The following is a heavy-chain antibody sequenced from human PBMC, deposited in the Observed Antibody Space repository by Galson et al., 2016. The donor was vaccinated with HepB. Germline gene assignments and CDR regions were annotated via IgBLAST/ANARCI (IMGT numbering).Heavy chain of an antibody. J-gene: IGHJ4*02. CDR2: TSSDESVK. CDR1: GFTFSDYY. CDR3: AKKSPGKELSPPDY. D-gene: IGHD1-26*01. Sequence: SLRLSCAASGFTFSDYYMNWIRQAPGKGLEWVATTSSDESVKHYADPVQGRFTISKDNFKNTLYLQMNSLRAEDTAVYYCAKKSPGKELSPPDYWGQGTLVTVSS. V-gene: IGHV3-30*18.